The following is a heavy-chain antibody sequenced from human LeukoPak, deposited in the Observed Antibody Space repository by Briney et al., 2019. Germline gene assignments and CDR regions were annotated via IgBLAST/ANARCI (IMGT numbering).Heavy chain of an antibody. V-gene: IGHV5-51*01. Sequence: GESLKISCKGSGYSFTSYWIGWVRQMPGKGLECMGIIYSGDSDTRYSPSFQGQVTISADKSITTAYLQWSSLKASDTAMYYCVRMTTVTTSDYWGQGTLVTVSS. CDR2: IYSGDSDT. J-gene: IGHJ4*02. CDR3: VRMTTVTTSDY. CDR1: GYSFTSYW. D-gene: IGHD4-17*01.